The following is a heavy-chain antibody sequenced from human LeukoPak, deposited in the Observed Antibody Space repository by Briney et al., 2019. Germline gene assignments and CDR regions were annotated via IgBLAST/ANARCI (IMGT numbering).Heavy chain of an antibody. D-gene: IGHD6-19*01. V-gene: IGHV1-2*06. J-gene: IGHJ4*02. CDR3: ARESSGWYSR. CDR1: GYTFTGYY. Sequence: ASVKVSCKASGYTFTGYYMHWVRKAPGQGLEWRGRINPNSGGTDYAQTFQGRVTMTRDTSISTAYMELSRLRSDDTAVYYCARESSGWYSRWGQGTLVTVSS. CDR2: INPNSGGT.